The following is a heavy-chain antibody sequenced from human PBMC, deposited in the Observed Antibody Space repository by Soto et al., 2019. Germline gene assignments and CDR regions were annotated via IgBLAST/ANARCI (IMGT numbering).Heavy chain of an antibody. CDR3: ARDGGVYDYSPFDY. V-gene: IGHV1-69*12. Sequence: QVQLVQSGAEVKKPGSSVKVSCKASGGTFSSYAISWVRQAPGQGLEWMGGIIPIFGTANYAQKFQGRVTITADEYTSTACMELSSLRSEYTAVYYCARDGGVYDYSPFDYWGQGTLVTVSS. CDR1: GGTFSSYA. D-gene: IGHD4-4*01. CDR2: IIPIFGTA. J-gene: IGHJ4*02.